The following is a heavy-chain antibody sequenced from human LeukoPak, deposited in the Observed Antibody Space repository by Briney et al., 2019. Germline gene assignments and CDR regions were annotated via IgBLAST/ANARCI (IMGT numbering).Heavy chain of an antibody. CDR3: ARGDDSSGYYPGGYFDY. Sequence: GESLKISCKGSGYSFTSYWIGWVRQMPGKGLGWMGIIYPGDSDTRYSPSFQGQVTISADKSITTAYLQWSSLKASDAAMYYCARGDDSSGYYPGGYFDYWGQGTLVTVSS. D-gene: IGHD3-22*01. J-gene: IGHJ4*02. CDR2: IYPGDSDT. CDR1: GYSFTSYW. V-gene: IGHV5-51*01.